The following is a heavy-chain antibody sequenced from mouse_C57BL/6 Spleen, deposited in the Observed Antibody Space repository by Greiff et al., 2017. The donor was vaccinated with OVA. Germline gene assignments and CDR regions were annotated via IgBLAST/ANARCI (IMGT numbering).Heavy chain of an antibody. D-gene: IGHD1-1*01. CDR3: TTNYYGSGAY. V-gene: IGHV14-4*01. Sequence: VQLKESGAELVRPGASVKLSCTASGFNIQDDYMHWVKQRPEQGLEWIGWIDPENGDTEYASKFQGKATITADTSSNTAYLQLSSLTSEDTAVYYCTTNYYGSGAYWGQGTLVTVSA. J-gene: IGHJ3*01. CDR1: GFNIQDDY. CDR2: IDPENGDT.